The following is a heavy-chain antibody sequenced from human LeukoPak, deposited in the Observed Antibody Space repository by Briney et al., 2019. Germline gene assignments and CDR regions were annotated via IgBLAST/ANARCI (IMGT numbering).Heavy chain of an antibody. CDR1: GGSFSGYY. J-gene: IGHJ4*02. V-gene: IGHV4-34*01. D-gene: IGHD5-24*01. CDR3: ARRRLGYYFDY. Sequence: SETLSLTCGVYGGSFSGYYWSWIRQPPGKGLEWIGEINPRGSTSYNPSLKSRVTLSADTSKNQFSLTLNSVTAADTAVYYCARRRLGYYFDYWGQGTLVTVSS. CDR2: INPRGST.